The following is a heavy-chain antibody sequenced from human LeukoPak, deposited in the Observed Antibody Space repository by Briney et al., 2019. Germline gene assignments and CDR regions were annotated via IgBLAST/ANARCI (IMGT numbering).Heavy chain of an antibody. CDR2: IYYSGST. CDR1: GGSISSYY. D-gene: IGHD1-1*01. J-gene: IGHJ6*02. V-gene: IGHV4-59*01. Sequence: SETLSLTCTVSGGSISSYYWSWIRQPPGKGLEWIGYIYYSGSTNYNSSLKSRVTISVDTSKNQFSLKLSSVTAADTAVYYCARVFTKLERHYYYGMDVWGQGTTVTVSS. CDR3: ARVFTKLERHYYYGMDV.